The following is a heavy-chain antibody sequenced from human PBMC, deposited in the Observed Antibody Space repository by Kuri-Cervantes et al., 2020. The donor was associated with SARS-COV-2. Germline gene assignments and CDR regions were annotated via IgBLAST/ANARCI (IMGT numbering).Heavy chain of an antibody. D-gene: IGHD3-10*01. CDR2: IYYSGGA. J-gene: IGHJ4*02. V-gene: IGHV4-38-2*01. CDR1: GYSISSGYY. Sequence: GSLRLSCAVSGYSISSGYYWGWIRQPPGKGLEWIGNIYYSGGAFYNPSLKSRVTMSVDTSKNQFSLKLSSVTAADTAVYYCARVVRGVVDYWGQGTLVTVSS. CDR3: ARVVRGVVDY.